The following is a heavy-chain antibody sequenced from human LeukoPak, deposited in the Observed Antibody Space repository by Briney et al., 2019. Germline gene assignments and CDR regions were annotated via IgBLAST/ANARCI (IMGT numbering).Heavy chain of an antibody. J-gene: IGHJ4*02. D-gene: IGHD3-3*01. Sequence: SETLSLTCTVSGYSISSGYSWAWIRQPPGKGLEWIGSIYYSGSTYYNPSLKSRVTISVDTSKNQFSLKLSSVTAADTAVYYCAYDFWSGSFDYWGQGTLVTVSS. CDR3: AYDFWSGSFDY. CDR2: IYYSGST. V-gene: IGHV4-38-2*02. CDR1: GYSISSGYS.